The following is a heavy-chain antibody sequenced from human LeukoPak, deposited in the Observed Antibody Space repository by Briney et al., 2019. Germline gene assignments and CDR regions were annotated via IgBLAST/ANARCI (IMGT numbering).Heavy chain of an antibody. J-gene: IGHJ3*02. CDR3: ARELAGAFDI. Sequence: GGSLRLSCAASGFTFSRYWMTWVRQAPGKGLEWVANIKQDGSEKYYVDSVKGRFTISRDNAKNTLYLQMNSLRAEDTAVYYCARELAGAFDIWGQGTMVTVSS. V-gene: IGHV3-7*01. CDR2: IKQDGSEK. D-gene: IGHD3-3*02. CDR1: GFTFSRYW.